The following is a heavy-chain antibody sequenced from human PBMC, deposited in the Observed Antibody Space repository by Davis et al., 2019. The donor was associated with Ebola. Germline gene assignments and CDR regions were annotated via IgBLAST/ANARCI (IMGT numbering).Heavy chain of an antibody. CDR2: INAGNGNT. CDR1: GYTFTSYA. J-gene: IGHJ6*02. V-gene: IGHV1-3*01. D-gene: IGHD5-12*01. Sequence: AASVKVSCKASGYTFTSYAMHWVRQAPGQRLEWMGWINAGNGNTKYSQKFQGRVTITRDTSTSTAYMELRSLRSDDTAVYYCASIVATTNPPYYYYGMDVWGQGTTVTVSS. CDR3: ASIVATTNPPYYYYGMDV.